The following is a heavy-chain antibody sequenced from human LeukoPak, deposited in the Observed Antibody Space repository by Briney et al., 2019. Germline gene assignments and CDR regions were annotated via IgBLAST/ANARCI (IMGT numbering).Heavy chain of an antibody. CDR1: GGSFSSGDYY. Sequence: PSETLCLTCTVSGGSFSSGDYYWSWIRQPPGKGLEWIGYIYYSGSTYYNPSLTSQVTISVDTSNNQSSLKLSSVTAANTAVYYCASTSSGYSGYYYYGMDVWGQGTTVTVSS. V-gene: IGHV4-30-4*01. D-gene: IGHD3-22*01. CDR2: IYYSGST. J-gene: IGHJ6*02. CDR3: ASTSSGYSGYYYYGMDV.